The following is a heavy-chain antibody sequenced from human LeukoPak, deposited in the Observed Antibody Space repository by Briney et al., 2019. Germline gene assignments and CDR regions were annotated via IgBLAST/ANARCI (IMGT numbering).Heavy chain of an antibody. D-gene: IGHD3-10*01. J-gene: IGHJ4*02. Sequence: PSESLSLTCTVSGGSISSYYWSWIRQPPGKGLEWIGYIYYSGSTNYNPSLKSRVTISVDTSKNQFSLKLSSVTAADTAVYYCARHSRSGSFNFYGSGSYYPDYWGQGTLVTVSS. CDR3: ARHSRSGSFNFYGSGSYYPDY. CDR1: GGSISSYY. V-gene: IGHV4-59*08. CDR2: IYYSGST.